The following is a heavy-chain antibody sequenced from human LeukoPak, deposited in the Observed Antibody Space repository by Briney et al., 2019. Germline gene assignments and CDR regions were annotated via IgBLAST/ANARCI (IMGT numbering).Heavy chain of an antibody. CDR2: IYYSGST. J-gene: IGHJ6*03. V-gene: IGHV4-39*07. D-gene: IGHD2-15*01. CDR3: ARAGRDYYYYYMDV. CDR1: GGSISSSSYY. Sequence: SETLSLTCTVSGGSISSSSYYCGWIRQPPGKGLEWIGSIYYSGSTYYNPSLKSRVTISVDTSKNQFSLKLSSVTAADTAVYYCARAGRDYYYYYMDVWGKGTTVTVSS.